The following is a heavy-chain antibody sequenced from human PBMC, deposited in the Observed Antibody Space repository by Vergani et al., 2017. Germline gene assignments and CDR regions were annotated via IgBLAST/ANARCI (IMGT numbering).Heavy chain of an antibody. CDR3: AREMVLTGEPQGEFDP. V-gene: IGHV3-11*01. J-gene: IGHJ5*02. CDR1: GFTFSSYS. Sequence: VQLVESGGGLVKPGGSLRLSCVASGFTFSSYSMSWIRQAPGKGLEWVSYISSSGSTIYYADSVKGRFTISRDNAKNSLYLQMNSLRAEDTAVYYCAREMVLTGEPQGEFDPWGQGTLVTVSS. CDR2: ISSSGSTI. D-gene: IGHD3-9*01.